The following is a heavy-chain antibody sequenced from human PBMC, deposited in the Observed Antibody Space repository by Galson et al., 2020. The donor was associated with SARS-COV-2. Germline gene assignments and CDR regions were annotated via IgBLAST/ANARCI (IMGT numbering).Heavy chain of an antibody. Sequence: ASVKVSCQASGYTFTSYYIPWVRQAPGQGLEWMGIISPSGGSTTYAQKFQGRVTMTRDTSTSTVYMELSSLRSEYTAVYYCARGLARGSYNWFDPWGQGTLVTVSS. V-gene: IGHV1-46*03. CDR1: GYTFTSYY. CDR2: ISPSGGST. D-gene: IGHD3-10*01. J-gene: IGHJ5*02. CDR3: ARGLARGSYNWFDP.